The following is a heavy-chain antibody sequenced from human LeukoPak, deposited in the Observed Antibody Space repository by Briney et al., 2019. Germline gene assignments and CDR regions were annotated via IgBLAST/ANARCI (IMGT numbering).Heavy chain of an antibody. CDR3: AREYSGYDGGFDY. Sequence: SETLSLTCTVSGGSNSSYYWSWIRQPPGKGLEWIGYIYYSGSTNYNPSLKSRVTISVDTSKNQFSLKLSSVTAADTAVYYCAREYSGYDGGFDYWGQGTLVTVSS. V-gene: IGHV4-59*01. D-gene: IGHD5-12*01. J-gene: IGHJ4*02. CDR2: IYYSGST. CDR1: GGSNSSYY.